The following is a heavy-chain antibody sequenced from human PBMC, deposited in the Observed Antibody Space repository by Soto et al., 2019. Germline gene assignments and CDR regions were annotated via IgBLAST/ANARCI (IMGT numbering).Heavy chain of an antibody. J-gene: IGHJ3*02. V-gene: IGHV4-34*01. CDR3: ARVERGTATTVVDAFDI. CDR2: MSHSGGT. CDR1: GGFVSSGSYY. Sequence: QVQLQQCGAGLLKPSETLSLTCAVYGGFVSSGSYYCSWIRQPPGKGLVWIGEMSHSGGTHFNPSLKIRLNIAVDTSKNQFSLKMSSVTAADTALYYCARVERGTATTVVDAFDIWGPGTMVTVSS. D-gene: IGHD1-1*01.